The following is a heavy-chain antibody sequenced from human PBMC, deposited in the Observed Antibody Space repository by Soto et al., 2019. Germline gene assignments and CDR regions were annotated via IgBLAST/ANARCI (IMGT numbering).Heavy chain of an antibody. CDR2: IVVASGQT. J-gene: IGHJ6*02. CDR3: SADTPDIGVGWWV. CDR1: GSGFIRSG. Sequence: ASVKVSCKASGSGFIRSGIQWVRQAHGQRLEWIGWIVVASGQTNYAQNFRGRVAITRDTSTATAYIELTGLTSEDTAVYFCSADTPDIGVGWWVWGQGTTVTVSS. V-gene: IGHV1-58*02. D-gene: IGHD2-8*02.